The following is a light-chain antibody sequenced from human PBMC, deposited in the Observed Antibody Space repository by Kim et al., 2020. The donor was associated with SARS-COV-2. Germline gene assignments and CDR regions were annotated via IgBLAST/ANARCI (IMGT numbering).Light chain of an antibody. CDR2: GKN. V-gene: IGLV3-19*01. Sequence: SSELTQDPAVSVALGQTVRITCQGDSLRSYYASWYQQKPGQAPVFVIYGKNNRPSGIPHRFSGSSSGNTASLTITGAQAEDEADYYCNSRDSSGNHYVLG. CDR1: SLRSYY. CDR3: NSRDSSGNHYV. J-gene: IGLJ1*01.